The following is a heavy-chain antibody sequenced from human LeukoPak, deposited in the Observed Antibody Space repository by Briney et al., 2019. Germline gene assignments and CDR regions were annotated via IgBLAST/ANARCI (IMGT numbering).Heavy chain of an antibody. CDR3: ARRYSYGRPSYYYYYYMDV. J-gene: IGHJ6*03. D-gene: IGHD5-18*01. V-gene: IGHV3-64*01. CDR2: ISSNGGST. CDR1: GFTFSSYA. Sequence: PGGSLRLSCAASGFTFSSYAMHWVRQAPGKGLEYVSAISSNGGSTYYANSVKGRFTISRDNSKNTLYLQMGSLRAEDMAVYYCARRYSYGRPSYYYYYYMDVWGKGTTVTVSS.